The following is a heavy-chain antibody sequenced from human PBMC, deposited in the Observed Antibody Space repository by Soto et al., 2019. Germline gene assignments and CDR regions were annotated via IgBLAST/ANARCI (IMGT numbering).Heavy chain of an antibody. V-gene: IGHV1-46*01. Sequence: QVQLVQSGAEVKKPGASVKVSCKASGYTFTSYYMHWVRQAPGQGLEWMGIINPSGGSTSYAQKFQGRVTMTRDTSTSTVYMELSSLRSEDTAVYYCARDLNGRASASGPGHVSYGMDVWGQGTTVTVSS. CDR2: INPSGGST. CDR3: ARDLNGRASASGPGHVSYGMDV. CDR1: GYTFTSYY. D-gene: IGHD3-16*01. J-gene: IGHJ6*02.